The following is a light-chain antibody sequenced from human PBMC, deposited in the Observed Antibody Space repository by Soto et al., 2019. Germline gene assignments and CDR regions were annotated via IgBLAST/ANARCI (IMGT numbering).Light chain of an antibody. J-gene: IGLJ1*01. V-gene: IGLV2-14*01. CDR2: EVT. CDR3: SSKTSSSTPYV. CDR1: TSDVGGYNY. Sequence: QSALTQPASVSGSPGQSITISCTGTTSDVGGYNYVSWYRQLPGQAPTLMIYEVTNRPSGVSNRFPGSKSGNTASLTISGLQVEDEADYYCSSKTSSSTPYVFGTGTKVTVL.